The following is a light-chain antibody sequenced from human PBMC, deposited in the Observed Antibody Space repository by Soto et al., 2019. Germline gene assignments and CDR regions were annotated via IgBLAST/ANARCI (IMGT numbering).Light chain of an antibody. CDR3: QQDSSDST. CDR1: QNINNW. CDR2: RAS. J-gene: IGKJ1*01. Sequence: DIQMTQSPSTLSASVGDRVTITCRASQNINNWLAWYQQKPGKAPKLLIYRASSLENGVPSRFSGRGSGTDFIFTINSLQPDDFATYYCQQDSSDSTFGQGTKVEIK. V-gene: IGKV1-5*03.